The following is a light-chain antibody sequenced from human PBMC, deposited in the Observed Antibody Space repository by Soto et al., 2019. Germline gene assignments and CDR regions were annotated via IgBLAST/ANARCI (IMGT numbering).Light chain of an antibody. CDR3: QSYDSSLSGYV. Sequence: QSVLPQPPSVSGAPGQRVTISCTGSSSNIGAGYDVHWYQQLPGTAPKLLIYGNSNRPSGVPDRISGSKSGTSASLAITGLQAEDEADYYCQSYDSSLSGYVFGTGTQLTVL. CDR1: SSNIGAGYD. V-gene: IGLV1-40*01. J-gene: IGLJ1*01. CDR2: GNS.